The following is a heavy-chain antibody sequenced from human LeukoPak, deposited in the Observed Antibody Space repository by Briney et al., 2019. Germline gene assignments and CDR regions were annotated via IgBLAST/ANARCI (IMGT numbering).Heavy chain of an antibody. CDR2: ISGSGGST. CDR1: GFTFSNYW. Sequence: PGGSLRLSCAASGFTFSNYWMTWVRQAPGKGLEWVSAISGSGGSTYYADSVKGRFTISRDNSKNTLYLQMSSLRPEDTAVYYCAKDATVAGTYETNYFDYWGQGTLVTVSS. J-gene: IGHJ4*02. D-gene: IGHD6-19*01. CDR3: AKDATVAGTYETNYFDY. V-gene: IGHV3-23*01.